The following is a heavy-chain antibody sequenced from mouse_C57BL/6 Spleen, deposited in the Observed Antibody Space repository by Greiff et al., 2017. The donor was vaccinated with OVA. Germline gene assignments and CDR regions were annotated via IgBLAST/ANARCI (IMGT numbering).Heavy chain of an antibody. J-gene: IGHJ2*01. V-gene: IGHV5-6*01. D-gene: IGHD2-3*01. CDR1: GFTFSSYG. Sequence: EVMLVESGGDLVKPGGSLKLSCAASGFTFSSYGMSWVRQTPDQRLEWIATISSGGSYTYYPDSVKGRFTISRDNAKNTLYLQMSSLNTEDTAMYYCARHEDGYSFDYWGQGTTLTVSS. CDR3: ARHEDGYSFDY. CDR2: ISSGGSYT.